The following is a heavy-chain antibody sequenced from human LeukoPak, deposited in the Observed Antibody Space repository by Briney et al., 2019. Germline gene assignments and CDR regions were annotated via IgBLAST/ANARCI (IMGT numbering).Heavy chain of an antibody. CDR2: INPDGTSA. Sequence: ASVKDSCKASGDTFITYYVHWVRQAPGQGLEWMGIINPDGTSATYAQTFQGRVTMTRDTSTSTVYMQLSSLRSEDTAVYYCATAVTPGHYFDHWGQGTLVTVSS. CDR3: ATAVTPGHYFDH. V-gene: IGHV1-46*01. D-gene: IGHD4-17*01. J-gene: IGHJ4*02. CDR1: GDTFITYY.